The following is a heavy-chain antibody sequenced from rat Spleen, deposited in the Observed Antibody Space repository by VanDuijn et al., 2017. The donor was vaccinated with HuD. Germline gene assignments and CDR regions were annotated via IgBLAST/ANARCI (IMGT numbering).Heavy chain of an antibody. CDR2: ITNTGGST. Sequence: EVQLVESGGGLVQPGRSLKLSCVASGFTFNNYWMTWIRQAPGKGLEWVASITNTGGSTYYPDSVKGRFTISRDNAKSTLYLQMNSLRSEDTATYYCTRQGDGYNYFVMDVWGQGASVTVSS. CDR3: TRQGDGYNYFVMDV. CDR1: GFTFNNYW. V-gene: IGHV5-31*01. J-gene: IGHJ4*01. D-gene: IGHD1-4*01.